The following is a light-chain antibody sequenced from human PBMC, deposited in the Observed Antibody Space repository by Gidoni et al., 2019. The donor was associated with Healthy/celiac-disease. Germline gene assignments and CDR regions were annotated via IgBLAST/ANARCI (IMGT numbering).Light chain of an antibody. V-gene: IGKV3-20*01. CDR2: GAS. Sequence: ELVLTQSPGTLSLSPGEKATLSCRASQSVSSSYLAWYQQKPGQAPRLLIYGASSRATGIPERFSGSWSGKDFTLTISRLEPEDFAVYYCQQYGSSHTFGPGTKVEIK. J-gene: IGKJ3*01. CDR3: QQYGSSHT. CDR1: QSVSSSY.